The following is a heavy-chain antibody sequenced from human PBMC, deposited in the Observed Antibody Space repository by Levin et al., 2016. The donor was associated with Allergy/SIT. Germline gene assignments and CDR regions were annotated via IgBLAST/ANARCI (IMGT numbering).Heavy chain of an antibody. CDR2: ISGSGGST. CDR3: AKGPTPIVDTAMENWFDP. D-gene: IGHD5-18*01. CDR1: GFTFSSYA. Sequence: GESLKISCAASGFTFSSYAMSWVRQAPGKGLEWVSAISGSGGSTYYADSVKGRFTISRDNSKNTLYLQMNSLRAEDTAVYYCAKGPTPIVDTAMENWFDPWGQGNPGHRLL. V-gene: IGHV3-23*01. J-gene: IGHJ5*02.